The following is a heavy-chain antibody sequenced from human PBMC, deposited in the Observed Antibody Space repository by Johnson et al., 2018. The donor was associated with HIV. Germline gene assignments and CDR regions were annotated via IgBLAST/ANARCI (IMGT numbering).Heavy chain of an antibody. V-gene: IGHV3-30*02. D-gene: IGHD6-13*01. J-gene: IGHJ3*02. CDR1: GFTFSSYG. CDR3: ARVNGITAIRAEWDAFDI. CDR2: IRHDGSNK. Sequence: QVQLVESGGGVVQPGGSLRLSCAASGFTFSSYGMHWVRQAPGKGLEWVAFIRHDGSNKYYADSVKGRFTISRDNSKNTLYLQMNSLRAEDTAVYYCARVNGITAIRAEWDAFDIWGQGTMVTVSS.